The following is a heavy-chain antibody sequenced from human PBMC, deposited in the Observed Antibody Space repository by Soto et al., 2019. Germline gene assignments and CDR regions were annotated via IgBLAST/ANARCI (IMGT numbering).Heavy chain of an antibody. Sequence: ESGGGLVQPGGFLRLSCAASGFTFSTYAMNWVRQAPGKGLEWVSGISGSGDSTYYADSVKGRFTVSRDNSKNTLYLQMNSLRAEDTAVFYCAKERSSGWSFDYWGQGTLVTVSS. CDR2: ISGSGDST. V-gene: IGHV3-23*01. CDR3: AKERSSGWSFDY. D-gene: IGHD6-19*01. J-gene: IGHJ4*02. CDR1: GFTFSTYA.